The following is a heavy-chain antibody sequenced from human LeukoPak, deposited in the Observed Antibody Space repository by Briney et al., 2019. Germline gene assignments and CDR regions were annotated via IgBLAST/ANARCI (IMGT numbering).Heavy chain of an antibody. CDR3: AREAITIFGVVRTQTSYGPHRFDP. J-gene: IGHJ5*02. CDR2: IYYSGST. D-gene: IGHD3-3*01. CDR1: GGSISSSSYY. V-gene: IGHV4-39*07. Sequence: SETLSLTCTVSGGSISSSSYYWGWIRQPPGKGLEWIGSIYYSGSTYYNPSLKSRVTISVDTSKYQFSLKLSSVTAADPAVYYCAREAITIFGVVRTQTSYGPHRFDPWGQGTLVTVSS.